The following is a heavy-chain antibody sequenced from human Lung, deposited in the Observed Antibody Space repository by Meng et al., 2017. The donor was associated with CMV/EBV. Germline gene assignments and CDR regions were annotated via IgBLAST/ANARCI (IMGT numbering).Heavy chain of an antibody. V-gene: IGHV4-39*07. CDR2: IYYSGST. CDR3: ARDQYSSSSPFDY. CDR1: GGSISSSSYY. D-gene: IGHD6-6*01. Sequence: QLTLQDSGPRRVKPSDTLSLTCTVSGGSISSSSYYWGWIRQPPGKGLEWIGSIYYSGSTYYNPSLKSRVTISVDTSKNQFSLKLSSVTAADTAVYYCARDQYSSSSPFDYWGQGTLVTVSS. J-gene: IGHJ4*02.